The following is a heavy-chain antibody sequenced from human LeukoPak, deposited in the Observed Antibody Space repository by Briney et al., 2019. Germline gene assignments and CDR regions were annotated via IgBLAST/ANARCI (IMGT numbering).Heavy chain of an antibody. D-gene: IGHD4-17*01. CDR1: GFTFSNYG. CDR3: AKVAPTVTTVGPFDY. J-gene: IGHJ4*02. Sequence: GGSLRFTCAAYGFTFSNYGMYWDRQAPGKGLDWVAKISYDGSNKYYADSVKGRFTISRDNSKNTLYLQMNSLRAEDTAVYYCAKVAPTVTTVGPFDYWGQGTLVTVS. V-gene: IGHV3-30*18. CDR2: ISYDGSNK.